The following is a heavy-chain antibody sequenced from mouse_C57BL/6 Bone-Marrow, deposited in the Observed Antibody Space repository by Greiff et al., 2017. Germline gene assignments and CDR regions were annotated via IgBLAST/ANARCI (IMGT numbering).Heavy chain of an antibody. D-gene: IGHD1-1*01. V-gene: IGHV1-64*01. CDR1: GYTFTSYW. CDR2: IHPNSGST. CDR3: ARWVTTVVPFAY. Sequence: VQLQQPGAELVKPGASVKLSCKASGYTFTSYWMHWVKQRPGQGLEWIGMIHPNSGSTNYNEKFKSKATLTVDKSSSTAYMQLSSLTSEDSAVYYCARWVTTVVPFAYWGQGTLVTVSA. J-gene: IGHJ3*01.